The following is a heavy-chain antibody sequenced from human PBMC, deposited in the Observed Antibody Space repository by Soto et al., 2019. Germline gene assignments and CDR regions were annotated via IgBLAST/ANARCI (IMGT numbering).Heavy chain of an antibody. CDR2: VIPVFNTS. Sequence: QVQLEQSGPEVKRPGTSVKVSCKASGGAFGRYSVSWVRQAPGQGLEWIGGVIPVFNTSNYSLKFQGRVAIFADLSTNTVFMKLRSLRSEDTALYYCARGDEMTAVTIFEYWGQGTLVTVSS. V-gene: IGHV1-69*01. D-gene: IGHD4-17*01. CDR1: GGAFGRYS. J-gene: IGHJ4*02. CDR3: ARGDEMTAVTIFEY.